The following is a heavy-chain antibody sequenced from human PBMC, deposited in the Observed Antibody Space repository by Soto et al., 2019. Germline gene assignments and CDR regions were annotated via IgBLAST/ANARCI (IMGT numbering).Heavy chain of an antibody. CDR1: RGTFGSYT. D-gene: IGHD6-6*01. J-gene: IGHJ3*02. CDR3: ARDDELDDAFDI. CDR2: IIPILGIA. Sequence: SVKVSCKASRGTFGSYTSSWVRQAPGQGLEWMGRIIPILGIANYAQKFQGRVTITADKSTSTAYMELSSLRSEDTAVYYCARDDELDDAFDIWGQGTMVTVSS. V-gene: IGHV1-69*04.